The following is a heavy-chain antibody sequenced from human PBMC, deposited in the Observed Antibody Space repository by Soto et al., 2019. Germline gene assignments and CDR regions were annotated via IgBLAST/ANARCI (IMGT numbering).Heavy chain of an antibody. CDR2: TNEDGSTI. V-gene: IGHV3-74*01. CDR3: TRDMGGGGGY. Sequence: GGSLRLSCSASGFTFSSYWMHWVRQAPGKGLVWVSRTNEDGSTINYADSVKGRFTISRDNAKNTLYLEMNSLRAEDTAVYYWTRDMGGGGGYWGPGTLVTVSS. CDR1: GFTFSSYW. D-gene: IGHD3-16*01. J-gene: IGHJ4*02.